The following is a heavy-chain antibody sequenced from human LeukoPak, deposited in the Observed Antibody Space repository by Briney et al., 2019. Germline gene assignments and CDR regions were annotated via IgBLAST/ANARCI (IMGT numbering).Heavy chain of an antibody. CDR3: ATFEAGGSYYGGYYFDY. CDR1: GYTLTDLS. CDR2: FDPEDGET. V-gene: IGHV1-24*01. Sequence: ASVKVSCKVSGYTLTDLSMHWVRQAPGKGLEWMGGFDPEDGETIYAQKFQGRVTMTEDTSTDTAYMELSSLRSEDTAVYYCATFEAGGSYYGGYYFDYWGQGTLVTVSS. J-gene: IGHJ4*02. D-gene: IGHD1-26*01.